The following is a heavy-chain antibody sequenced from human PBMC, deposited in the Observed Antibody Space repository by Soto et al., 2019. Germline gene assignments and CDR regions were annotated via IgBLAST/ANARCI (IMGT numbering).Heavy chain of an antibody. J-gene: IGHJ4*02. Sequence: WTWIRQHPGKGLEWIGYIYYSVTTYYNPSLTSRPTISMDTSENQFSLELTSVTAADTAIYFCASGHDAYKVRYWGQGTLVTVSS. D-gene: IGHD1-1*01. CDR2: IYYSVTT. V-gene: IGHV4-31*02. CDR3: ASGHDAYKVRY.